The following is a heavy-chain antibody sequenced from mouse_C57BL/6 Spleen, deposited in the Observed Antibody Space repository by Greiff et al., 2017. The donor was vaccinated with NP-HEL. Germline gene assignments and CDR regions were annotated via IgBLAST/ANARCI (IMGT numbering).Heavy chain of an antibody. CDR1: GYTFTSYW. J-gene: IGHJ2*01. Sequence: VQLQQSGAELVRPGSSVKLSCKASGYTFTSYWMHWVKQRPIQGLEWIGNIDPSDSETHYNQKFKDKATLTVDKSSSTAYMQLSSLTSEDSAVYYCARAGTTVVATDYWGQGTTLTVSS. CDR2: IDPSDSET. CDR3: ARAGTTVVATDY. V-gene: IGHV1-52*01. D-gene: IGHD1-1*01.